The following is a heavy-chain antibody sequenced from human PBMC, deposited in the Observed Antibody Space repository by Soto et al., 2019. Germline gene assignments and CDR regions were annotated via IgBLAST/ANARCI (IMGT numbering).Heavy chain of an antibody. J-gene: IGHJ2*01. V-gene: IGHV1-3*01. CDR2: INAGNGNT. D-gene: IGHD3-10*01. Sequence: ASVKVSCKASGYTFTSYAMHWVRQAPGQRLEWMGWINAGNGNTKYSQKFQGRVTITRDTSASTAYMELSSLRSEDTAVYYCARDFQLWFGELFIGRYFDLWGRGTLVTVSS. CDR3: ARDFQLWFGELFIGRYFDL. CDR1: GYTFTSYA.